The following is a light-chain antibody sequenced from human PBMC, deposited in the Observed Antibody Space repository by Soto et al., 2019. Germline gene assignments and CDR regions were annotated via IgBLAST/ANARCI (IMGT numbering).Light chain of an antibody. J-gene: IGKJ4*01. Sequence: EIVLTQSPATLSLSPGERATLSCRASQSVNSHLAWYQQKPGQAPRLLIYGASNRATGIPDRFSGSGSGTDFTLTISRLEPEDFAVYYCQQSNSLPLTFGGGTKVDIK. CDR3: QQSNSLPLT. CDR1: QSVNSH. V-gene: IGKV3-11*01. CDR2: GAS.